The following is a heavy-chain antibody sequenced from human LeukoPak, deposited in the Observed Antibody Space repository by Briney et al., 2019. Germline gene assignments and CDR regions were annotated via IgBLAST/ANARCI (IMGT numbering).Heavy chain of an antibody. V-gene: IGHV3-30-3*01. CDR2: ISYDGSNK. CDR3: ARGGIYYDSSGLDY. CDR1: GFTFSSYV. J-gene: IGHJ4*02. Sequence: GGSLRLSCAASGFTFSSYVMHWVRQAPGKGLEWVAVISYDGSNKYYADSVKGRFTISRDNSKNTLYLQMNSLRAEDTAVYYCARGGIYYDSSGLDYWGQGTLVTVSS. D-gene: IGHD3-22*01.